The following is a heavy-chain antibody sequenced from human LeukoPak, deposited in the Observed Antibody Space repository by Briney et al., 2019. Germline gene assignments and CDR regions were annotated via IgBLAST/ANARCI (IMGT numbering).Heavy chain of an antibody. CDR2: ISWNTGSI. CDR1: GFTFTMFG. J-gene: IGHJ6*02. D-gene: IGHD3-10*01. CDR3: AKGDGSDYYYAMDV. V-gene: IGHV3-9*01. Sequence: GGSLRLSCAASGFTFTMFGMNWVRQAPGKGLEWVSGISWNTGSIGYADSVKGRFTISRDNAKNSLYLQMNSLRTEDTALYYCAKGDGSDYYYAMDVWGQGTTVTVSS.